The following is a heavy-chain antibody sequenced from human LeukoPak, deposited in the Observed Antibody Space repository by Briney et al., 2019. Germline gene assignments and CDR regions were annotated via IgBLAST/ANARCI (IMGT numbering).Heavy chain of an antibody. V-gene: IGHV3-30-3*01. CDR3: ARDPGFGELTYNWFDP. D-gene: IGHD3-10*01. CDR2: ISYDGSNK. CDR1: RFTFSSYA. J-gene: IGHJ5*02. Sequence: GGSLRLSCAASRFTFSSYAMHWVRQAPGKGLEWVAVISYDGSNKYYADSVKGRFTISRDNSKNTLYLQMNSLRAEDTAVYYCARDPGFGELTYNWFDPWGQGTLVTVSS.